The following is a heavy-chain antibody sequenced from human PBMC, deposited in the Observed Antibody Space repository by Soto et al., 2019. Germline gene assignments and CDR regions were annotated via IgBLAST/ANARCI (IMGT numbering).Heavy chain of an antibody. CDR1: GGSISSYY. CDR3: ARSIAARGLFAP. D-gene: IGHD6-6*01. Sequence: SETLSLTCTVSGGSISSYYWSWIRQPPGKGLEWIGYIYYSGSTNYNPSLKSRVTISVDTSKNQFSLKLSSVTAADTAVYYCARSIAARGLFAPWGQGTLVTVSS. J-gene: IGHJ5*02. CDR2: IYYSGST. V-gene: IGHV4-59*01.